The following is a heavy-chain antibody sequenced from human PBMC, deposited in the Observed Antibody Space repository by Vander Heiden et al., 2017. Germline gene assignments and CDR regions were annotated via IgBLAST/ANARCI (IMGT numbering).Heavy chain of an antibody. D-gene: IGHD2-15*01. V-gene: IGHV4-34*01. J-gene: IGHJ3*02. CDR3: ARDGNGYAFDI. CDR2: INHSGST. CDR1: GGSFSGYY. Sequence: QVQLQQWGAGLLKPSETLPLTCAVYGGSFSGYYWSWIRQPPGKGLEWIGEINHSGSTNYNPSLKSRVTISVDTSKNQFSLKLSSVTAADTAVYYCARDGNGYAFDIWGQGTMVTVSS.